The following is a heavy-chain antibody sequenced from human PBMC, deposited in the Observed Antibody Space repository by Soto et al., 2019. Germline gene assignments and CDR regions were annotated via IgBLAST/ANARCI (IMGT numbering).Heavy chain of an antibody. D-gene: IGHD2-15*01. Sequence: ASVKVSCKASGYTFTSYGISWVRQAPGQGLEWMGWISAYNGNTNYAQKLQGRVTMTTDTSTSTAYMELRSRRSDDTAVYYCARDGVRYCSGGSCHHWFDPCGQGTLVTVSS. CDR1: GYTFTSYG. CDR3: ARDGVRYCSGGSCHHWFDP. V-gene: IGHV1-18*04. J-gene: IGHJ5*02. CDR2: ISAYNGNT.